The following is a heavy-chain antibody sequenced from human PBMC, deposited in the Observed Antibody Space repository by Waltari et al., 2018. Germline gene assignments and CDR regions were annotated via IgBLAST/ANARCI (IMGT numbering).Heavy chain of an antibody. CDR3: ARQLNWFDP. J-gene: IGHJ5*02. CDR1: GYSISSGYY. CDR2: IYHSGST. V-gene: IGHV4-38-2*01. Sequence: QVQLQESGPGLVKPSETLSLTCAVSGYSISSGYYWGWIRQPPGKGLEWIGSIYHSGSTYYNPSLKSRVTISVDTSKNQLSLKLSSVTAADTAVYYCARQLNWFDPWGQGTLVTVSS.